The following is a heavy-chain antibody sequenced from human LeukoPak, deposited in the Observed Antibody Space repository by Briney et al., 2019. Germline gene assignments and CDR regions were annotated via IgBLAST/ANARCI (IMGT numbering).Heavy chain of an antibody. CDR2: INPSGGST. V-gene: IGHV1-46*01. CDR3: AREGYYDSSGYYNWFDP. D-gene: IGHD3-22*01. Sequence: WASVKVSCKASGYTFTSYYMHWVPQAPGQGLEWMGIINPSGGSTSYAQKFQGRVTMTRDTSTSTVYMELSSLRSEDTAVYYCAREGYYDSSGYYNWFDPWGQGTLVTVCS. J-gene: IGHJ5*02. CDR1: GYTFTSYY.